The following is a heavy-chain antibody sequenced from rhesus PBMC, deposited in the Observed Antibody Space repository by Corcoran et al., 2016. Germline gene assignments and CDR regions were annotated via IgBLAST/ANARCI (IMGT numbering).Heavy chain of an antibody. CDR1: GFSLSTSGMG. V-gene: IGHV2S1*01. CDR2: IYWDDDK. J-gene: IGHJ4*01. CDR3: ARGGTTVAAQIDY. Sequence: QVTLKESGPALVKPTPTLTLTCTFSGFSLSTSGMGVGWIRQPPGQALEWLASIYWDDDKYYSTSLKISITISKDTSKNQVVLTMTNMDPVDTATYYGARGGTTVAAQIDYWGQGVLVTVSS. D-gene: IGHD4-29*01.